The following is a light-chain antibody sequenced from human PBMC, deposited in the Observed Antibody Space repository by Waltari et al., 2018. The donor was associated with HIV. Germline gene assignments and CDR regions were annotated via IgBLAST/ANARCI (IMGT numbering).Light chain of an antibody. CDR1: QDIANS. J-gene: IGKJ5*01. CDR2: AAS. CDR3: QHYYTTPLT. Sequence: DIQMPQSPSSLSASVGDRVTITCRASQDIANSLAWYQHKPGKAPKVLLFAASRLQSGVPSRFSGSGSGTDYTLTISNLQPEDFASYYCQHYYTTPLTFGQGTRLEIK. V-gene: IGKV1-NL1*01.